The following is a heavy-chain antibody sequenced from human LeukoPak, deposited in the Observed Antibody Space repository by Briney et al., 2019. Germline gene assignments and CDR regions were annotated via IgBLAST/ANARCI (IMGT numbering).Heavy chain of an antibody. CDR2: ISSGGDTI. J-gene: IGHJ4*02. CDR3: ARGRWYLDY. D-gene: IGHD6-13*01. Sequence: GESLRLSRATSGFTFSSYEMNWVRQAPGKGPEWVSYISSGGDTIYYADSVKGRFNISRDNAESSLYLQMNSLGAEDTAVYYCARGRWYLDYWGQGTLVSVSS. CDR1: GFTFSSYE. V-gene: IGHV3-48*03.